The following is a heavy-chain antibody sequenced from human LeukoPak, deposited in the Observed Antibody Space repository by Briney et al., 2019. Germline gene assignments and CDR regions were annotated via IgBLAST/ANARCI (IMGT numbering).Heavy chain of an antibody. CDR1: GYTFTSYY. Sequence: ASVKVSCKASGYTFTSYYMHWVRQAPGQGLEWMGIINPSGGSTSYAQKFQGRVTMTRDMSTSTVYMELSSLRSEDTAVYYCARASDSSSPHPQNYYYYYYMDVWGKGTTVTVSS. J-gene: IGHJ6*03. CDR2: INPSGGST. V-gene: IGHV1-46*01. CDR3: ARASDSSSPHPQNYYYYYYMDV. D-gene: IGHD6-6*01.